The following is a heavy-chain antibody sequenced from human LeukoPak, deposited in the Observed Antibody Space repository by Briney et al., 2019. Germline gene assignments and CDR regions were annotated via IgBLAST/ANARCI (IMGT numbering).Heavy chain of an antibody. CDR1: GFTFDDYA. Sequence: GRSLRLSCAASGFTFDDYAMHWVRQAPGKGLEWVSGISWNSGSIGYADSVKGRFTISRDNAKNSLYLQMNSLRAEDMALYYCAKDTVPGEMATMGYFDLWGRGTLVTVSS. J-gene: IGHJ2*01. D-gene: IGHD5-24*01. CDR2: ISWNSGSI. CDR3: AKDTVPGEMATMGYFDL. V-gene: IGHV3-9*03.